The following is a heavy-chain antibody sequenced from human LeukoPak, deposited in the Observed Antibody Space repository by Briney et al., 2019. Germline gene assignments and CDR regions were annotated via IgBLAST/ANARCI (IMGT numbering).Heavy chain of an antibody. V-gene: IGHV3-33*01. Sequence: GGSLRLSCAASGFTFSSYGMHWVRQAPGKGLEWVAVIWYDGTNTYYADSVKGRFTISRDNSKNTLYLQMNSLRAEDTAVYYCARFYGSGSYYNVHWLDPWGQGTLVTVSS. J-gene: IGHJ5*02. CDR3: ARFYGSGSYYNVHWLDP. CDR2: IWYDGTNT. D-gene: IGHD3-10*01. CDR1: GFTFSSYG.